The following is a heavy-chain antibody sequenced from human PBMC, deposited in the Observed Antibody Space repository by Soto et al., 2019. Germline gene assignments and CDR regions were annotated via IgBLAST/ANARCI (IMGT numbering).Heavy chain of an antibody. Sequence: PGGSLRLSCAASGFTFSSYAMHWVRQAPGKGLGWVAVISYDGSNKYYADSVKGRFTISRDNSKNTLYLQMNSLRAEDTAVYYCARDKVLRYFDWSPYYYYGMDVWGQGTTVTVSS. J-gene: IGHJ6*02. CDR2: ISYDGSNK. V-gene: IGHV3-30-3*01. CDR3: ARDKVLRYFDWSPYYYYGMDV. CDR1: GFTFSSYA. D-gene: IGHD3-9*01.